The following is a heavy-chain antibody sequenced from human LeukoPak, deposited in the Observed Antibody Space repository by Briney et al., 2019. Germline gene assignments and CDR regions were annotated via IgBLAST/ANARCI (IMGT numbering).Heavy chain of an antibody. CDR1: GDSISSNSYY. CDR3: ASQLDDYYDSTGYYTGFIDY. J-gene: IGHJ4*02. CDR2: IYYSGNP. Sequence: SETLSLTCTVSGDSISSNSYYWGWIRQPPGKGLEWVGSIYYSGNPFYNPFLKSRVTISVDPSKNQFSLSLDSVTAADTAVYYCASQLDDYYDSTGYYTGFIDYWGPGTLFTVSS. V-gene: IGHV4-39*01. D-gene: IGHD3-22*01.